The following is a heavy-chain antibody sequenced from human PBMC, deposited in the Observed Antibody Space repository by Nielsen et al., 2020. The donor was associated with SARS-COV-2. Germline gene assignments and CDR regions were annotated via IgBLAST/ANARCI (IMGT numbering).Heavy chain of an antibody. CDR1: GFNFNTYS. V-gene: IGHV3-48*04. Sequence: GESLKISCVASGFNFNTYSMNWVRQAPGKGLEWVSYISGGSATIYYADSVKGRFTISKDNSKNTLYLQMDSLRPDDTAVYYCAKRTAADTFQYFFYYGMDVWGQGTTVAVSS. D-gene: IGHD6-25*01. CDR2: ISGGSATI. CDR3: AKRTAADTFQYFFYYGMDV. J-gene: IGHJ6*02.